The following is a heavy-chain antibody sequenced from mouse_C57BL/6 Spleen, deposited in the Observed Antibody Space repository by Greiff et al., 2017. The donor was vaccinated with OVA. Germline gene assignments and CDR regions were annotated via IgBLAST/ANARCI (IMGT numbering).Heavy chain of an antibody. CDR1: GFSFNTYA. V-gene: IGHV10-1*01. CDR3: VRHSYSYFDY. J-gene: IGHJ2*01. Sequence: GGGLVQPKGSLKLSCAASGFSFNTYAMNWVRQAPGKGLEWVARIRSKSNNYATYYADSVKDRFTISRDDSESMLYLQMNNLKTEDTAMYYCVRHSYSYFDYWGQGTTLTVSS. D-gene: IGHD2-10*01. CDR2: IRSKSNNYAT.